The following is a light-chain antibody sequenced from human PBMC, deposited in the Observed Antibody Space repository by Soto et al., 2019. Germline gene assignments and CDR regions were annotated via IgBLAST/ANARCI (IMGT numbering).Light chain of an antibody. V-gene: IGKV1-5*03. J-gene: IGKJ1*01. CDR1: QTISSW. CDR2: KAS. Sequence: QMTQSPFTLSGSVGDRVTITFRASQTISSWLAWYQQKPGKAPKLLIYKASTLTSGVPSRFSGSGSGTEFTLTISSLQPDDFATYYCQHYNSYSEAFGQGTKVDI. CDR3: QHYNSYSEA.